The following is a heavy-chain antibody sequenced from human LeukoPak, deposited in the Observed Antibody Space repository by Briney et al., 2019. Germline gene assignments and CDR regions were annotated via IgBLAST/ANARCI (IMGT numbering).Heavy chain of an antibody. CDR3: ARDDYRGRNAFDI. CDR2: IKQDGSEK. V-gene: IGHV3-7*01. Sequence: PGGSLRLSCAASGFTFSSYWMSWVRQAPGKGLEWVANIKQDGSEKYYVDSVKGRFTISRDNAKNSLYLQMNSLRAEDTAVYHCARDDYRGRNAFDIWGQGTMVSVSS. CDR1: GFTFSSYW. D-gene: IGHD4-11*01. J-gene: IGHJ3*02.